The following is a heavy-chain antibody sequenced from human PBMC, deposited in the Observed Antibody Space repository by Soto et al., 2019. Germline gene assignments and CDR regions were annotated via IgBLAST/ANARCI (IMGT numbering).Heavy chain of an antibody. CDR1: GGSISVYY. CDR2: IYASGSP. Sequence: NPSETLSLTCTISGGSISVYYWSWVRQPPGHELEWIGYIYASGSPYYNPSLRSRFTISADTSKNQISLKLTSPTAADTAVYYCARGVGSSPPRYWGRGTLVTVSS. D-gene: IGHD1-26*01. J-gene: IGHJ4*02. CDR3: ARGVGSSPPRY. V-gene: IGHV4-59*01.